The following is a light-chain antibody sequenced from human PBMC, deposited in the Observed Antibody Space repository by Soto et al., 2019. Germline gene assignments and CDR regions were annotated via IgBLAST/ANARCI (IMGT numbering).Light chain of an antibody. Sequence: EIVLTQSPGTLSLSPGERATLSCRASQSVSSSYLARYQQKPGQAPRLLIYGASSRATGIPDRFSGSGSGTDFTLTISRLEPEDFAVYYCHQYGSSPPLTFGGGTKVDIK. V-gene: IGKV3-20*01. J-gene: IGKJ4*01. CDR1: QSVSSSY. CDR3: HQYGSSPPLT. CDR2: GAS.